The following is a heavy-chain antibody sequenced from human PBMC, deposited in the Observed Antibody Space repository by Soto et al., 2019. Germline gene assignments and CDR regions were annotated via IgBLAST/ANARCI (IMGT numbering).Heavy chain of an antibody. CDR1: GGSISSYY. J-gene: IGHJ4*02. V-gene: IGHV4-59*08. CDR2: IYYSGST. CDR3: ARHALDEYYFDY. D-gene: IGHD2-2*03. Sequence: SETLSLTCTVSGGSISSYYWSWIRQPPGKGLEWIGYIYYSGSTNYNPSLKSRVTISVDTSKNQFSLKLSSVIAADTAVYYCARHALDEYYFDYWGQGTLVTVSS.